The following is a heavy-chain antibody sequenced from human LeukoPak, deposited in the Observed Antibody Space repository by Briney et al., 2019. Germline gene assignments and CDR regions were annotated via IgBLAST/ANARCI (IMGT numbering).Heavy chain of an antibody. Sequence: SVKVSCKASGGTFSSYAISWVRQAPGQGLEWMGRIIPILGIANYAQKFQGRVTITADKSTSTAYMELGSLRSEDTAVYYCARGIVGATSGYFDYWGQGTLVTVSS. D-gene: IGHD1-26*01. CDR3: ARGIVGATSGYFDY. J-gene: IGHJ4*02. CDR2: IIPILGIA. V-gene: IGHV1-69*04. CDR1: GGTFSSYA.